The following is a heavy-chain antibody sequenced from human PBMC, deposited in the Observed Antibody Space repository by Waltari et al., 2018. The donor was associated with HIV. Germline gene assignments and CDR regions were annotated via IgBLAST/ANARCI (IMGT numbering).Heavy chain of an antibody. CDR1: GGSIPRRDPF. V-gene: IGHV4-39*01. CDR2: ALYTRRPDLFTGQF. CDR3: VRHAAEFRPDFGWILAGVFEP. Sequence: QVQLQESGPGFVKPSETLSLICNVSGGSIPRRDPFWGWLRPSPATHRDWGGSALYTRRPDLFTGQFFAKSSLKSRVALSVDTSKNQVSLRLTSVTAADTGLYYCVRHAAEFRPDFGWILAGVFEPWGLGTQVIVS. D-gene: IGHD6-19*01. J-gene: IGHJ1*01.